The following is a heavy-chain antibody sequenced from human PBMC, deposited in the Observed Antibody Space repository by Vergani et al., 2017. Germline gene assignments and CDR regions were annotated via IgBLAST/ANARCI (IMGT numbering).Heavy chain of an antibody. J-gene: IGHJ6*03. CDR3: ARDSRDGYKDYYYYMDV. D-gene: IGHD5-24*01. CDR2: ISYDGSNK. V-gene: IGHV3-30-3*01. CDR1: RFTFSSYT. Sequence: QVQLVESGGGVVQPGRSLRLSCAASRFTFSSYTMHGVRQAPGKGLEWVAVISYDGSNKYYADSVKGRFTISRDNSKNTLYLQMNSLRAEDTAVYYCARDSRDGYKDYYYYMDVWGK.